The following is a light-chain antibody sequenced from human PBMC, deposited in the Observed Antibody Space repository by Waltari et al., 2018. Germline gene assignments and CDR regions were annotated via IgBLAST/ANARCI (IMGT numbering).Light chain of an antibody. Sequence: EIALTQSPGTLSLSPGERATLSCRASQSVSSSYLAWYHHKPGQAPRPRIYGAANRATGIPDRFSGSGSGTDFTLTINRLEPEDFAVYYCQYADTSLITFGQGTRLEIK. V-gene: IGKV3-20*01. CDR3: QYADTSLIT. J-gene: IGKJ5*01. CDR1: QSVSSSY. CDR2: GAA.